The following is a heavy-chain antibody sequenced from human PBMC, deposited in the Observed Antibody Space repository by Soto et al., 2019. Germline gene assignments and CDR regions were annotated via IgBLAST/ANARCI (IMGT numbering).Heavy chain of an antibody. CDR1: GGTFRTYG. D-gene: IGHD1-26*01. V-gene: IGHV1-69*06. CDR3: ARSGGVGALYYGMDV. J-gene: IGHJ6*02. CDR2: IVPAYGKA. Sequence: QVPLEQSGAEVKKAGSSVKVSCKTSGGTFRTYGINWLRQAPGHGLEWMGGIVPAYGKADYAQGFQGRVTITADKSTSTAYMELSSLRSEDTAVYYCARSGGVGALYYGMDVWGQGTTVSVSS.